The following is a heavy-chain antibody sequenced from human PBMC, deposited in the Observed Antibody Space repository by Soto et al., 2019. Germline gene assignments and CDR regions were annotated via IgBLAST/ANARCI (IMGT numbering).Heavy chain of an antibody. CDR2: ISYDGSNK. Sequence: QVQLVESGGGVVQPGRSLRLSCAASGFTFSSYAMHWVRQAPGKGLEWVAVISYDGSNKYYADSVKGRFTISRDNSKNTRYLQMNSLRAEDKAVYYCARANRLGQYYGMDVWGQGTTVTFSS. V-gene: IGHV3-30-3*01. CDR3: ARANRLGQYYGMDV. J-gene: IGHJ6*02. CDR1: GFTFSSYA.